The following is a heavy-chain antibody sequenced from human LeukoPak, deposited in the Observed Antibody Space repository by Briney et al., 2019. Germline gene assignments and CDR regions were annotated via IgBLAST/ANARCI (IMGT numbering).Heavy chain of an antibody. CDR1: GFTFSSYE. Sequence: PGGSLRLSCAASGFTFSSYEMNWVRQAPGKGLEWVSYISSSGSTIYYADSVKGRFTISRDNAKNSLYLQMNSLRAEDTAVYYCAKDLDVVVPALYMDVWGKGTTVTVSS. J-gene: IGHJ6*03. V-gene: IGHV3-48*03. D-gene: IGHD2-2*01. CDR3: AKDLDVVVPALYMDV. CDR2: ISSSGSTI.